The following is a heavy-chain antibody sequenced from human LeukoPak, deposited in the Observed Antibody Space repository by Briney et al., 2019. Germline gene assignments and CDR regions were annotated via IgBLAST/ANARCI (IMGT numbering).Heavy chain of an antibody. J-gene: IGHJ4*02. CDR3: ARGGWSLDY. CDR2: IYYSGST. Sequence: SETLSLTCTVSGGSISSSSYYWGWIRQPPGKGLEWVGYIYYSGSTSYNPSLKSRVTISVDTSKNQFSLMLSSVTPADTAVYYCARGGWSLDYWGQGTLGTVSS. D-gene: IGHD1-26*01. CDR1: GGSISSSSYY. V-gene: IGHV4-61*05.